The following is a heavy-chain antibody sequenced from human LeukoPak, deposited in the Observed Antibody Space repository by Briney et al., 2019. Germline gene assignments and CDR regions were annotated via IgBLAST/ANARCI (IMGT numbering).Heavy chain of an antibody. Sequence: GSLRLSCAASGFTFDDYGMSWVRQAPGKGLEWVGQIYHNGITNYNPSLKSRLTISVDKSRNHFSLNLTSVTAADTAVYFCARELATINGPYFESWGQGTLVTVSS. D-gene: IGHD5-24*01. J-gene: IGHJ4*02. V-gene: IGHV4-4*01. CDR3: ARELATINGPYFES. CDR1: GFTFDDYG. CDR2: IYHNGIT.